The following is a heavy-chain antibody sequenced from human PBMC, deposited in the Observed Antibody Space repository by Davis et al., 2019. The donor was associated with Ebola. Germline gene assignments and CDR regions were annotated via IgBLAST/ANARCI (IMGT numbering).Heavy chain of an antibody. CDR3: ARDYYGSGRPYYYYYYYMDV. Sequence: SVKVSCKASVGTFSSYAISWVRQAPGQGLEWMGGIIPIFGTANYAQKFQGRVTITADESTSTAYMELSSLRSEDTAVYYCARDYYGSGRPYYYYYYYMDVWGKGTTVTVSS. V-gene: IGHV1-69*13. CDR1: VGTFSSYA. CDR2: IIPIFGTA. D-gene: IGHD3-10*01. J-gene: IGHJ6*03.